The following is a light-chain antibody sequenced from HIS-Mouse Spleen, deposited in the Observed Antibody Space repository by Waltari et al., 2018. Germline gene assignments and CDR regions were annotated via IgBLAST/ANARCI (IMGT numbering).Light chain of an antibody. CDR2: EGS. CDR1: SSDVGSYHP. Sequence: QSALTQPAPVSGSPGQSSPISRTGTSSDVGSYHPVPGYQQHPGKAPKLMIYEGSKRPSGVSNRFSGSKSGNTASLTISGLQAEDEADYYCCSYAGSSTSVVFGGGTKLTVL. V-gene: IGLV2-23*01. CDR3: CSYAGSSTSVV. J-gene: IGLJ2*01.